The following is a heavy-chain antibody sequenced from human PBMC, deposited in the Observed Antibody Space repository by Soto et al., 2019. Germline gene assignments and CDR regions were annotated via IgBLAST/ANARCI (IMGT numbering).Heavy chain of an antibody. CDR1: GAPFAGYA. D-gene: IGHD3-16*01. CDR3: ARSSSFTYPFDY. CDR2: IIPIFGTA. J-gene: IGHJ4*02. V-gene: IGHV1-69*12. Sequence: QVQLVQSGAEVKKPGPSVRVSCKPPGAPFAGYAITWVRQPLGQGLEWMGGIIPIFGTANYAQKFQGRVTITADESTSTAYMELSSLRSEDTAVYYCARSSSFTYPFDYWGQGTLVTVSS.